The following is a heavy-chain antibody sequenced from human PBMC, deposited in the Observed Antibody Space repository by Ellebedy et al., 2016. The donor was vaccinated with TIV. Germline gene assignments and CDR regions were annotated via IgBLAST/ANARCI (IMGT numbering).Heavy chain of an antibody. CDR3: ATHGGGY. CDR2: IVGDATST. V-gene: IGHV3-74*01. Sequence: GESLKISXAASGFNFSPFWMHWVRQPPGKGLVWVSRIVGDATSTAYADAVKGRFTISRDNAKNTLYLQMSSLRVEDTAVYYCATHGGGYWGQGTLVTVSS. J-gene: IGHJ4*02. D-gene: IGHD3-16*01. CDR1: GFNFSPFW.